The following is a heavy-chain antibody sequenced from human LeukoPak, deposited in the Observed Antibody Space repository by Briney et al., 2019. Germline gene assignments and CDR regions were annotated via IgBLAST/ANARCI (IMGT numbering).Heavy chain of an antibody. Sequence: ASVPVSCKPCGCTFTSYYIQWVRQAPARGLAWMGIISPSDGSTTYAQKFQARVTMTRDTSTSTVYMELSSLRSEDTAVYFCARGASDFYFDYWGQGTLVTVSS. CDR2: ISPSDGST. CDR3: ARGASDFYFDY. J-gene: IGHJ4*02. CDR1: GCTFTSYY. D-gene: IGHD2-21*02. V-gene: IGHV1-46*01.